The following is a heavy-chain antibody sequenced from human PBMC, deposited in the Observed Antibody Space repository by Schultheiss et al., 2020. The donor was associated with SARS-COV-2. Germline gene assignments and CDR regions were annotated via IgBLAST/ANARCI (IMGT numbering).Heavy chain of an antibody. Sequence: GGSLRLSCAASGFTFSSYEMNWVRQAPGKGLEWVSAISGSGGSTYYADSVKGRFTISRDNSKNTLYLQMNSLRAEDTAVYYCAKDSRQDYGDPFYYGMDVWGQGTTVTVSS. V-gene: IGHV3-23*01. CDR1: GFTFSSYE. CDR2: ISGSGGST. CDR3: AKDSRQDYGDPFYYGMDV. D-gene: IGHD4-17*01. J-gene: IGHJ6*02.